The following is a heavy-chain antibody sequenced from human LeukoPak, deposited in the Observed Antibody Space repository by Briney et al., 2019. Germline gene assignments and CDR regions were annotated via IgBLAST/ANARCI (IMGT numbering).Heavy chain of an antibody. CDR3: ARDIIAARPGNWFDP. CDR1: GFTFSSYG. V-gene: IGHV3-33*01. J-gene: IGHJ5*02. Sequence: GRSLRLSCAASGFTFSSYGMHWVRQAPGKGLEWVAVIWYDGSNKYYADSVKGRFTISRDNSKNTLYLQMNSLRAEDTAVYYCARDIIAARPGNWFDPWGQGTLVTVSS. CDR2: IWYDGSNK. D-gene: IGHD6-6*01.